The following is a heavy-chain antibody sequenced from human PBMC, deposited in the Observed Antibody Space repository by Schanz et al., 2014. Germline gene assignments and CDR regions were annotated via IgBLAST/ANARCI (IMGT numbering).Heavy chain of an antibody. J-gene: IGHJ4*02. CDR1: GYTLSAYS. CDR3: AGAFDSSGYYFDY. V-gene: IGHV1-46*03. Sequence: QVQLVQSGTQVKKPGASVKVSCKASGYTLSAYSLHWVRQAPGQGLEWMGIVNPSVRGTHFAREFQGRVTVTSDTSTSTVYMELSGLRSEDTAVYYCAGAFDSSGYYFDYWVQGTLVTVTS. CDR2: VNPSVRGT. D-gene: IGHD3-22*01.